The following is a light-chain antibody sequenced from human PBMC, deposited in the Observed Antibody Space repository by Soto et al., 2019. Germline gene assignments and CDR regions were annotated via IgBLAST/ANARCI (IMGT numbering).Light chain of an antibody. CDR2: GNN. CDR1: SSNIGSSY. J-gene: IGLJ1*01. Sequence: QSALTQPPSASGTPGQMVTISCSGSSSNIGSSYVYWYQQLPGTAPKVFIYGNNQRPSGVPDRFSASKSGASASLAISGLRSEDEADYYCQSYDSSLSGYVFGTGTKVTVL. CDR3: QSYDSSLSGYV. V-gene: IGLV1-47*01.